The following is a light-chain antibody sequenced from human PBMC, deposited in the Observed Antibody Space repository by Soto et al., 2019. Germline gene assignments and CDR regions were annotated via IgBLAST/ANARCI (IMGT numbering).Light chain of an antibody. Sequence: QSALTQPPSASGSPGQSVTISCSGTSSDVGGFNYVSWYQQHPGRAPKVLIYEVNKRPSGVPDRFSGSKSGSTASLAITGLQAEDEADYYCQSYDSSLSGYVFGTGTKVTVL. CDR2: EVN. CDR1: SSDVGGFNY. J-gene: IGLJ1*01. CDR3: QSYDSSLSGYV. V-gene: IGLV2-8*01.